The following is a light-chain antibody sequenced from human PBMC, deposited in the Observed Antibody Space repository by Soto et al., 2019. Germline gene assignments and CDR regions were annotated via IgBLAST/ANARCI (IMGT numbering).Light chain of an antibody. V-gene: IGKV3-11*01. CDR1: QSVRSH. CDR3: QQRSDWPIT. CDR2: EAS. Sequence: EIVLTQSPATLSLSPGERATLSCRGSQSVRSHLVWYQQKPGQAPRLLIYEASNRATGIPASFSGSGSGTDFTLTISSLEPEDFAVYYCQQRSDWPITFGQGTRLEIK. J-gene: IGKJ5*01.